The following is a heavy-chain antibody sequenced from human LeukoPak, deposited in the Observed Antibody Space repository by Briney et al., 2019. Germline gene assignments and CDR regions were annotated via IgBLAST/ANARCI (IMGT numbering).Heavy chain of an antibody. CDR1: GGSISSYY. CDR3: AKGYYDILTGYPYFDY. V-gene: IGHV4-59*01. Sequence: SETLSLTCTVSGGSISSYYWSWIRQPPGKGLEWIGYIYYSGSTNYNPSLKSRVTISVDTSKNQFSLKLSSVTAADTAVYYCAKGYYDILTGYPYFDYWGQGTRVTVSS. CDR2: IYYSGST. D-gene: IGHD3-9*01. J-gene: IGHJ4*02.